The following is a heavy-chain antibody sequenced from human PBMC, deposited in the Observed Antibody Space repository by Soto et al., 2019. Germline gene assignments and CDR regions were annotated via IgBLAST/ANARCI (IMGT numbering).Heavy chain of an antibody. V-gene: IGHV2-5*02. CDR2: IYWDDDK. D-gene: IGHD3-9*01. J-gene: IGHJ4*02. Sequence: QITLKESGPTLVKPTQTLTLTCTFSGFSLSTSGVGVGWIRQPPGKALEWLALIYWDDDKRYSPSLKSRLTITKDTSKNQVVLKMTNMDPVDTATYYCAQSYYDILTGYQFFDYWGQGTLVTVSS. CDR3: AQSYYDILTGYQFFDY. CDR1: GFSLSTSGVG.